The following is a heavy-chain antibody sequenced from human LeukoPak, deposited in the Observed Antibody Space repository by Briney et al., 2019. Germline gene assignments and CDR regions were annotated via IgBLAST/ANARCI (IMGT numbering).Heavy chain of an antibody. D-gene: IGHD6-19*01. CDR3: AREASGYSSGLN. CDR1: GYSISSGYY. J-gene: IGHJ4*02. V-gene: IGHV4-38-2*02. CDR2: IYHSGST. Sequence: SETLSLTCTVSGYSISSGYYWGWIRQPPGKGLEWIGSIYHSGSTYYNPSLKSRVTISVDTSKNQFSLKLSSVTAADTAVYYCAREASGYSSGLNWGQGTLVTVSS.